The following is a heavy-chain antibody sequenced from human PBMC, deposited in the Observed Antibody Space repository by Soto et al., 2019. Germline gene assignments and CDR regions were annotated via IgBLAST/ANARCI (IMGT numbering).Heavy chain of an antibody. CDR2: ISYDRSNK. Sequence: QVQLVESGGGVVQPGRSLRLSCAAYGFTFSSYAMHWFRQATGKGLERVAVISYDRSNKYYADSVKARFTISRDNSKNTVYLQMNSLRAEDTAVYYCAREYYYDSNECFDYWGQGTLVIVSS. CDR1: GFTFSSYA. CDR3: AREYYYDSNECFDY. D-gene: IGHD3-22*01. V-gene: IGHV3-30*01. J-gene: IGHJ4*02.